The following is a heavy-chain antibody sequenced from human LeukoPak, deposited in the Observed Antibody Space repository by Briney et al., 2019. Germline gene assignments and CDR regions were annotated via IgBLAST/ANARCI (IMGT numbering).Heavy chain of an antibody. CDR1: GGSISRFY. D-gene: IGHD3-22*01. J-gene: IGHJ4*02. V-gene: IGHV4-59*01. CDR2: FYYTGTA. Sequence: KPSETLSLTCNVSGGSISRFYWNWIRQAPGKGLEWIAHFYYTGTASYNPSLKSRVTISGNTSKNQLSLTLNSVTAADTVVYYCARGLNMISYFAHWGQGALVTVSS. CDR3: ARGLNMISYFAH.